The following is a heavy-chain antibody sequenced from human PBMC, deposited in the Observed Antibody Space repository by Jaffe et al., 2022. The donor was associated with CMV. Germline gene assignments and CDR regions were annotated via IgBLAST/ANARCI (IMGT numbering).Heavy chain of an antibody. CDR1: GITFSTSG. J-gene: IGHJ4*02. Sequence: QVRLVESGGGVVQPGRSLRLSCVASGITFSTSGMHWVRQAPGKGLEWVAIVWYDGSNSYYADSVKGRFTISRDNSKNTVYLQMDSLTAEDTAAYYCARDKTTRSLDHWGQGTLVTVSS. D-gene: IGHD1-7*01. CDR3: ARDKTTRSLDH. CDR2: VWYDGSNS. V-gene: IGHV3-33*08.